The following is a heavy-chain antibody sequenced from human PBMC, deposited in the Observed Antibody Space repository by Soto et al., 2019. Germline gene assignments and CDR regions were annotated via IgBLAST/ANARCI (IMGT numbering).Heavy chain of an antibody. CDR3: AREQSGAADF. CDR2: ISATGTT. V-gene: IGHV4-4*07. D-gene: IGHD2-8*02. CDR1: ADSMSRYY. J-gene: IGHJ3*01. Sequence: QVQLQQSGPGLVEPSETLSLTCTVSADSMSRYYWSWIRQSAEKGLEWIGRISATGTTTYIPSLKSRITLSVDTSKNQFSLNLKFVTAADTAVYFCAREQSGAADFWGQGTVVTVS.